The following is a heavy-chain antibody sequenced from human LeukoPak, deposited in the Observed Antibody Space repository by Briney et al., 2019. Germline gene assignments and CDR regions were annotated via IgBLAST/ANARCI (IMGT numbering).Heavy chain of an antibody. CDR3: AKDSFTVVRGVGSDDGFAV. D-gene: IGHD3-10*01. J-gene: IGHJ3*01. V-gene: IGHV3-23*01. CDR1: GFTFATYG. Sequence: PGGSLRLSCAASGFTFATYGMSWVRQAPGKGLEWVSVVGDSADTTHYADCVKGRFFISRDNSKNTVHLQMNSLRAEDTAVYYCAKDSFTVVRGVGSDDGFAVWGQGTMVTVSS. CDR2: VGDSADTT.